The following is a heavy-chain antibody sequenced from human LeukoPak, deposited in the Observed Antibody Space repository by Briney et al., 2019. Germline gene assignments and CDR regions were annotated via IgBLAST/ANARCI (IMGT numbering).Heavy chain of an antibody. CDR3: ARARSGPKSQNFDY. CDR1: GYTFTGYY. CDR2: INPNNGGT. J-gene: IGHJ4*02. Sequence: ASVKVSCKASGYTFTGYYMHWVRQAPGQGLEWMGRINPNNGGTNYAQKFQGRVTMTGDTSISTAYMELSSLRSDDTAVYYCARARSGPKSQNFDYWGQGTLVTVSS. V-gene: IGHV1-2*06. D-gene: IGHD6-19*01.